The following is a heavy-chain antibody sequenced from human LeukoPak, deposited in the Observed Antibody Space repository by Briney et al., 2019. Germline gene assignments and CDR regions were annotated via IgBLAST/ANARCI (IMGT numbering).Heavy chain of an antibody. J-gene: IGHJ5*02. CDR3: ARDPSDLRWFDP. CDR1: GGSISSYY. Sequence: SETLSLTCTVSGGSISSYYWSWIRQPPGKGLEWIGYIFYSGSTNYNPSLKSRVTISVDTSKNQFSLKLSSVTAADTAVYYCARDPSDLRWFDPWGQGTLVTVSS. CDR2: IFYSGST. V-gene: IGHV4-59*12. D-gene: IGHD3-3*01.